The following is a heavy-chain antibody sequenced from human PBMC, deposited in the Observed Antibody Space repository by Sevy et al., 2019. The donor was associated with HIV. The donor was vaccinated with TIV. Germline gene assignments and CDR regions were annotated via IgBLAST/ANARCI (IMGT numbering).Heavy chain of an antibody. CDR3: ARAYYYDSSGYYVPFDY. CDR2: INPNSGGT. CDR1: GYTFTGYY. D-gene: IGHD3-22*01. Sequence: ASMKVSCKASGYTFTGYYMHWVRQAPGQGLEWMGWINPNSGGTNYAQKFQGRVTMTRDTSISTAYMELSRLRSDDTAVYYCARAYYYDSSGYYVPFDYWGQGTLVTVSS. J-gene: IGHJ4*02. V-gene: IGHV1-2*02.